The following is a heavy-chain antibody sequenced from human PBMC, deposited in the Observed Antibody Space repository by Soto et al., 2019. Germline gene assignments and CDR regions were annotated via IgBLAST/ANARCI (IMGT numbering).Heavy chain of an antibody. CDR3: AKDMDPYGAPRYYYYGMDV. CDR2: ISWNSGSI. J-gene: IGHJ6*02. V-gene: IGHV3-9*01. D-gene: IGHD4-17*01. Sequence: LRLFCAACGCTFEDYAMHWGRQALRKGLEWVSGISWNSGSIGYADSVKGRFTISRDNAKNSLYLQMNSLRAEDTALYYCAKDMDPYGAPRYYYYGMDVWGQGTTVTVSS. CDR1: GCTFEDYA.